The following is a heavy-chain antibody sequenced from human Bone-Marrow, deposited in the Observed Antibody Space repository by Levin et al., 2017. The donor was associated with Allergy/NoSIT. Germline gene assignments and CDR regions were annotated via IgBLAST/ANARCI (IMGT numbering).Heavy chain of an antibody. J-gene: IGHJ6*02. CDR3: AKARRGSTDYHFGMDV. D-gene: IGHD4/OR15-4a*01. V-gene: IGHV3-30*18. CDR1: GFTFSTYG. CDR2: ISNDGKSK. Sequence: QPGESLKISCAASGFTFSTYGIHWVRQAPGKGLEWVGVISNDGKSKYYGVSVKGRFTISRENSKNALYLQMNSLRPEDTAVYYCAKARRGSTDYHFGMDVWGQGTTVIVSS.